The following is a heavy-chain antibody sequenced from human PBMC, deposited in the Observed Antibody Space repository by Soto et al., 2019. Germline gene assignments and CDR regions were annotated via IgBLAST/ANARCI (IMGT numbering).Heavy chain of an antibody. Sequence: SQTLSLTCAISGDSVSSNSSGWIWIRQSPSRGLEWLGRTDYRSKWFKDYAVSVKGRISINPDTSKNQLSLQLNSVTPEDTAVYYCARVAPNSSSGTALDSWGQGTLLTVSS. CDR1: GDSVSSNSSG. V-gene: IGHV6-1*01. CDR3: ARVAPNSSSGTALDS. CDR2: TDYRSKWFK. J-gene: IGHJ4*02. D-gene: IGHD5-12*01.